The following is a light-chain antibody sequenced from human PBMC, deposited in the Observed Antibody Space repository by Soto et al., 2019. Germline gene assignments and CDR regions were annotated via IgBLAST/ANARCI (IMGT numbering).Light chain of an antibody. CDR3: SSYAGSLYV. Sequence: QSVLTQPPSASGSPGRSVTISCTGTSSDVGGYNYVSWYQQHPGKAPKLMIYEVSKRPSGVPDRFSGSKSGNTASLTVSGLQAEDEADYYCSSYAGSLYVFXTGTKVTVL. J-gene: IGLJ1*01. CDR1: SSDVGGYNY. V-gene: IGLV2-8*01. CDR2: EVS.